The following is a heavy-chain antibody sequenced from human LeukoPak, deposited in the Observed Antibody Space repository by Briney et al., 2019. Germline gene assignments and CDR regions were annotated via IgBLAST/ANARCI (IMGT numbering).Heavy chain of an antibody. D-gene: IGHD2-15*01. CDR2: IKKDGSDK. CDR3: TGGPGY. V-gene: IGHV3-7*01. CDR1: GFTFSNYW. J-gene: IGHJ4*02. Sequence: GGSLRLSCAASGFTFSNYWMSWVRQAPGKGLEWVANIKKDGSDKYYVDSVKGRFTISRDNAKKSLFLQMNSLRAEDTAVYYCTGGPGYWGQGTLVTISS.